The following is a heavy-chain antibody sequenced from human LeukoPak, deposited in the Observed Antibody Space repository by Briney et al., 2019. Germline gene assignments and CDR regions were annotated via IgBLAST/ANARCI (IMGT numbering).Heavy chain of an antibody. Sequence: PGESLKISCKGSGYSFTNYWIGWVRQLPGKGLEWMGIIYPGDFDTRYIPSFQGQVTISADKSINTAYLQWSSLKASDTAMYYCARRVDSYWFFDYWGQGTLVTVSS. V-gene: IGHV5-51*01. CDR3: ARRVDSYWFFDY. J-gene: IGHJ4*02. CDR2: IYPGDFDT. CDR1: GYSFTNYW. D-gene: IGHD1-26*01.